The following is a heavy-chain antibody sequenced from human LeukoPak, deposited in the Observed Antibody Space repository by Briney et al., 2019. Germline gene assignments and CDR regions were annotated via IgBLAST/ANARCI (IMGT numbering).Heavy chain of an antibody. D-gene: IGHD2-15*01. CDR1: GFTFSSYA. Sequence: GRSLRLSCAASGFTFSSYAMTWVRQAPGKGLEWVSAITDSTYFADSVKGRFTISSDSSKNTVYLQMNSLRAEDTAVYYCARYCSGGRCYSGLDPWGQGALVTVSS. CDR3: ARYCSGGRCYSGLDP. J-gene: IGHJ5*02. CDR2: ITDST. V-gene: IGHV3-23*01.